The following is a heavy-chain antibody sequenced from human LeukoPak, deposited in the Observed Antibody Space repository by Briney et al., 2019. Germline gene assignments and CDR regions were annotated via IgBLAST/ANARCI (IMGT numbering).Heavy chain of an antibody. CDR1: GGTFSSYA. J-gene: IGHJ6*04. CDR2: IIPIFGTA. D-gene: IGHD3-10*01. V-gene: IGHV1-69*13. CDR3: ARIPRTPGDYGMDV. Sequence: RASVKVSCKASGGTFSSYAISWVRQAPGQGLEWMGGIIPIFGTANYAQKFQGRVTITADESMSTAYMELSSLRSEDTAVYYCARIPRTPGDYGMDVWGKGTTVTVSS.